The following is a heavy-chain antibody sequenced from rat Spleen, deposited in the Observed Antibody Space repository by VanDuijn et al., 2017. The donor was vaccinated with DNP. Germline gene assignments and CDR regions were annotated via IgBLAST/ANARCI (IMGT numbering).Heavy chain of an antibody. Sequence: EVKLVESGGGLVQPGRSLKVSCAASGFNFNDYWMGWVRQAPGKGLEWIGEINKDSSAKNYSPSLKDKFTISRDNAQNTLYLQMSTVGSEDTAIYFWARGPNYGVHVDFLDYWGQGVMVTVSS. J-gene: IGHJ2*01. CDR2: INKDSSAK. CDR3: ARGPNYGVHVDFLDY. D-gene: IGHD1-11*01. V-gene: IGHV4-2*01. CDR1: GFNFNDYW.